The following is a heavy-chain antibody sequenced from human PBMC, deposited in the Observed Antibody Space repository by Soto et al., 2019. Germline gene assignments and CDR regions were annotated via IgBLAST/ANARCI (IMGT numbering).Heavy chain of an antibody. Sequence: EVQLVESGGDLVQRGGSLRLSCAASGFPFSSYWMHWVRHTPGKGLDWVARISGDGVTTYYADSVTGRFTVSRDNAKNTLSLQISGLRAEYTAVYYCAREYYGLLTGYYTYYCCQGTLVSVSS. CDR1: GFPFSSYW. CDR2: ISGDGVTT. J-gene: IGHJ4*02. D-gene: IGHD3-9*01. V-gene: IGHV3-74*01. CDR3: AREYYGLLTGYYTYY.